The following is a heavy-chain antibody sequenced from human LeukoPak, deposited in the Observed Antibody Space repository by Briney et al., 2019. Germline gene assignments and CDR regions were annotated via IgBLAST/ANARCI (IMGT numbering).Heavy chain of an antibody. CDR3: ASGINFDY. V-gene: IGHV3-7*02. D-gene: IGHD1-14*01. J-gene: IGHJ4*02. CDR1: GFTFSSHW. Sequence: GGSLRLSCVGSGFTFSSHWMSWVRQAPGKGLEWVANIKQDGSEVDYVDSVKGRFTISRDNAKNSLFLQMNSLRAEDTAVYYCASGINFDYWGQGTLVTVSS. CDR2: IKQDGSEV.